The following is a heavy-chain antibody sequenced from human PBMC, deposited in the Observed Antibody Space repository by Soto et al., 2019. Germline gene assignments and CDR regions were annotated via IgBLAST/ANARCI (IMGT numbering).Heavy chain of an antibody. V-gene: IGHV3-7*01. J-gene: IGHJ5*02. CDR1: GFTFSDFW. Sequence: EAQLVESGGGLVQPGGSLRLSCAGSGFTFSDFWMSWVRQAPGKGLEWVASIRRDGGDEYYMASVKGRFTISKDNAKXXXXXXXXXXXXXXXXXXXXXXXXXXXXXQGDWFDPWGQGTLV. CDR3: XXXXXXXXXQGDWFDP. CDR2: IRRDGGDE. D-gene: IGHD1-26*01.